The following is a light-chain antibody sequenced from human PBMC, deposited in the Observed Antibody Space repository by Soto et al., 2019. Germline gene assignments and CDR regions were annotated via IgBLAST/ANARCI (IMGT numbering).Light chain of an antibody. CDR1: SSDIGSYDL. CDR3: CSYAGSRTYV. Sequence: QSALTQPASVSGPLGQSIVISCTGSSSDIGSYDLVSWYQQYPGKAPKVVIFEGTKRPSGVSNRFSGSKSGNTASLTISGLPTEDEADYYCCSYAGSRTYVFGAGTKVTVL. CDR2: EGT. J-gene: IGLJ1*01. V-gene: IGLV2-23*01.